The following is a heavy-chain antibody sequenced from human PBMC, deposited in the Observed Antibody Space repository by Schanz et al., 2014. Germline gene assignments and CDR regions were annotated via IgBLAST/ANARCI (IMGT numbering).Heavy chain of an antibody. D-gene: IGHD3-3*01. CDR3: VTEKRMESGTWAKAFDI. CDR2: INPYDDTI. CDR1: GYIFGSHG. J-gene: IGHJ3*02. V-gene: IGHV1-46*01. Sequence: QVQLVQSGAEVKKPGVSVKVSCKASGYIFGSHGMTWVRQAPGQGLEWMGLINPYDDTIDYAKKFQGRFTMTRDTSTTTVYMELSSLRSDDTAMYYCVTEKRMESGTWAKAFDIWGQGTMVTVSS.